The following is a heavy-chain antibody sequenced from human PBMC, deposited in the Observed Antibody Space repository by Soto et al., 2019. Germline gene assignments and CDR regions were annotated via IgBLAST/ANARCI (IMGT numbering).Heavy chain of an antibody. V-gene: IGHV3-30-3*01. Sequence: QVQLVESGGGVVQPGRSLRLSCAASGFTFSSYAMHWVRQAPGKGLEWVEVISYGGSNKYYADSVKGRVTISRDNSENTLYLQMNSLRAEHTAVYYCARDSIYSSSWDDYWGQGTLVTVSS. CDR1: GFTFSSYA. CDR2: ISYGGSNK. D-gene: IGHD6-13*01. J-gene: IGHJ4*02. CDR3: ARDSIYSSSWDDY.